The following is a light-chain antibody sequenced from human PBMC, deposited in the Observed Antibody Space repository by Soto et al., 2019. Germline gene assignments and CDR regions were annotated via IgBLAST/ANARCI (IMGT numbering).Light chain of an antibody. CDR1: QSISNW. CDR2: KAS. J-gene: IGKJ1*01. Sequence: DIQMTQSPSTLSASAGDRVTITCRASQSISNWLAWYQQKPGKAPKLLIYKASSLESGVPSRFSGSGSGTEFPLTISSLQPDDFGTYYCQEYNNYWTFGQGTKVEIK. CDR3: QEYNNYWT. V-gene: IGKV1-5*03.